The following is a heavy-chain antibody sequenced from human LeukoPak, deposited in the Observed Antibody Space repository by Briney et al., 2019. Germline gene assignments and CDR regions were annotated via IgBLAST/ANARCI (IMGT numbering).Heavy chain of an antibody. V-gene: IGHV1-18*01. D-gene: IGHD3-22*01. Sequence: ASVKVSCKASGYTFTSYGISWVRQAPGQGLEWMGWISAYNGNTNYAQKLQGRVTMTTDTPTSTAYMELRSLRSDDTAVYYCARDHEYYYDSSGYSSADYWGQGTLVTVSS. CDR1: GYTFTSYG. CDR3: ARDHEYYYDSSGYSSADY. J-gene: IGHJ4*02. CDR2: ISAYNGNT.